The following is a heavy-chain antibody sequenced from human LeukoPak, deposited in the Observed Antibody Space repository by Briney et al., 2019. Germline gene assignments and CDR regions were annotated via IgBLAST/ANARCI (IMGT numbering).Heavy chain of an antibody. D-gene: IGHD6-19*01. V-gene: IGHV4-38-2*01. CDR1: GYSISSGYY. CDR3: ARHHSSGWNNWFDL. CDR2: IYHSGST. J-gene: IGHJ5*02. Sequence: SETLSLTCAVSGYSISSGYYWGWIRQPPGKGLEWIGSIYHSGSTYYNPSLKSRVTITVDSSKNQFSLKLSSVTAADTAVYYCARHHSSGWNNWFDLWGQGTLVTVSS.